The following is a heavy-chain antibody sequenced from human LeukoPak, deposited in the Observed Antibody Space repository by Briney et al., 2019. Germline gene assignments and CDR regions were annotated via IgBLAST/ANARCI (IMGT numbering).Heavy chain of an antibody. CDR2: IYYSGST. CDR1: GGSISSYY. CDR3: ARRSSSWSFDY. V-gene: IGHV4-59*01. D-gene: IGHD6-13*01. J-gene: IGHJ4*02. Sequence: SETLSLTCTVSGGSISSYYWSWIRQPPGKGLEWIGYIYYSGSTNYNPSLKSRVTISVDTSKNQFSLKLSSVTAADTAVYYCARRSSSWSFDYWGQGTLVTVSS.